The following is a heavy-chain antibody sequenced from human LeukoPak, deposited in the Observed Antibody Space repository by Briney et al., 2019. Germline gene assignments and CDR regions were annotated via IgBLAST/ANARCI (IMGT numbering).Heavy chain of an antibody. CDR1: GFTFSNYW. J-gene: IGHJ4*02. CDR3: ARLRTFDY. Sequence: GGSLRLSCAASGFTFSNYWMSWVRQVPGKGLEWVANIKQDGSEKYYVGSVKGRFTISRDNADNSLYLQMNSLRAEDTAVYYCARLRTFDYWGQGTLVTVSS. CDR2: IKQDGSEK. D-gene: IGHD1-14*01. V-gene: IGHV3-7*03.